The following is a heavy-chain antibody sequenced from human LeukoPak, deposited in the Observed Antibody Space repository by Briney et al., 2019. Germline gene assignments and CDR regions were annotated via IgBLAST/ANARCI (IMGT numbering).Heavy chain of an antibody. Sequence: PGGSLRLSCAASGFTFSSYSMNWVRQAPGKGLEWVSYISTSSSTIYYAGSVKGRFTISRDNAKDSLFLQLNSLRDEDTAVYYCARGETAVTSSLDYWGQGALVTVSS. V-gene: IGHV3-48*02. D-gene: IGHD4-17*01. CDR1: GFTFSSYS. CDR3: ARGETAVTSSLDY. CDR2: ISTSSSTI. J-gene: IGHJ4*02.